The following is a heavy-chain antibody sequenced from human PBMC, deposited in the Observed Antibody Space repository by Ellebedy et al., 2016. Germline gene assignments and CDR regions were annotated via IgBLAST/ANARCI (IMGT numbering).Heavy chain of an antibody. CDR2: IYPADSDT. V-gene: IGHV5-51*01. D-gene: IGHD3-22*01. Sequence: GESLKISXKGSGYRFTNYWIGWVRQLPGKGLEWMGIIYPADSDTRNSPSFQGHVTISADRSITTVYLQWSSLKTSDTAVYYCARRSYDSSGYYLDYWGQGTLVTVSS. CDR3: ARRSYDSSGYYLDY. CDR1: GYRFTNYW. J-gene: IGHJ4*02.